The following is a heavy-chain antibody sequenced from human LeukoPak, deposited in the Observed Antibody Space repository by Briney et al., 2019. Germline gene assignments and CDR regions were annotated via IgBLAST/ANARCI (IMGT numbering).Heavy chain of an antibody. Sequence: SVKVSCRASGGTFSSYAISWVRQAPGQGLEWMGGIIPIFGTANYAQKFQGRVTITADKSTSTACMELSSLRSEDTAVYYCARDQEWLFHDWGQGTLVTVSS. CDR2: IIPIFGTA. J-gene: IGHJ4*02. D-gene: IGHD5-18*01. CDR3: ARDQEWLFHD. CDR1: GGTFSSYA. V-gene: IGHV1-69*06.